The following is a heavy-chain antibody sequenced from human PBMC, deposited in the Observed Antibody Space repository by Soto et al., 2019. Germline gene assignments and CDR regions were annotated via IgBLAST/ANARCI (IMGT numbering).Heavy chain of an antibody. J-gene: IGHJ4*02. CDR2: ISYDENNK. D-gene: IGHD4-17*01. CDR3: AKDHLETTVTTPSY. CDR1: GFTFSSYG. V-gene: IGHV3-30*18. Sequence: VQLVESGGGVVQPGRSLRLSCAASGFTFSSYGMHWVRQAPGKGLEWVAVISYDENNKYYADSVKGRFTISRDNFKNTLYLQMDSLRAEDTAMYYCAKDHLETTVTTPSYWGQGTLVTVSS.